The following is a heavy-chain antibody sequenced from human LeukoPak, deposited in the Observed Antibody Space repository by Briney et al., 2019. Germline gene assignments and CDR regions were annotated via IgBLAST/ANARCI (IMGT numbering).Heavy chain of an antibody. CDR2: VDHEDGET. D-gene: IGHD3-10*01. J-gene: IGHJ6*03. CDR3: ARGRMVRGVLTSYYYMGV. V-gene: IGHV1-24*01. CDR1: GYTLTELS. Sequence: GASVKASCKVSGYTLTELSIHWVRQAPGKGLEWMGGVDHEDGETIYAQKFQGRVTMTRDTSISTAYMELSRLRSDDTAVYYCARGRMVRGVLTSYYYMGVWGKGTTVTVSS.